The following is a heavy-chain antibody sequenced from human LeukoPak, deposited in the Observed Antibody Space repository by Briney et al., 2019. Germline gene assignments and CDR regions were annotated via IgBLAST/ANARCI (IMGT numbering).Heavy chain of an antibody. CDR1: GFTLSSYG. Sequence: PGGSLRLSCAASGFTLSSYGMSWVRQAPGKGLEWVSSITGSSGYTYYADSVRGRFAISRDNSKNTVFLQMNSLRAEDTAVYYCAKRGPSTVTRSYYFDYWGQGTLVTVSS. CDR2: ITGSSGYT. J-gene: IGHJ4*02. D-gene: IGHD4-17*01. V-gene: IGHV3-23*01. CDR3: AKRGPSTVTRSYYFDY.